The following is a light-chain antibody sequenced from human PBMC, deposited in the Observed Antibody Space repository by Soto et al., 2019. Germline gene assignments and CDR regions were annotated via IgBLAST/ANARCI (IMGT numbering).Light chain of an antibody. CDR1: QSISSGF. J-gene: IGKJ1*01. V-gene: IGKV3-20*01. CDR2: GAS. Sequence: EIVLTQSPGTLSLSPGERATLSCRASQSISSGFLAWYQQRPGQSPRLIIYGASSRATGIPDRFSGSGSGTDFTLTISRLDLEDSAFYYCQQYVTSSWTFSQGTKVDIK. CDR3: QQYVTSSWT.